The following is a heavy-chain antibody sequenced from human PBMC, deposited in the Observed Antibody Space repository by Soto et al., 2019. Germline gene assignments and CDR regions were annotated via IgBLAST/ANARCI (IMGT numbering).Heavy chain of an antibody. J-gene: IGHJ4*02. CDR1: GGSISSGGYY. CDR3: ARGSGSYPPFDY. D-gene: IGHD1-26*01. V-gene: IGHV4-31*03. CDR2: IYYSGST. Sequence: QVQLQESGPGLVKPSQTLSLTCTVSGGSISSGGYYWSWIPQHQRKGLEWIGYIYYSGSTYYNPSLKSRVTISVDTSKNQFSLKLRSVTAADKAVYYWARGSGSYPPFDYWGQGTLVTVSS.